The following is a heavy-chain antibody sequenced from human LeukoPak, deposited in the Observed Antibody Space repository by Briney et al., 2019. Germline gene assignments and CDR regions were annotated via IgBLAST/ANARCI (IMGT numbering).Heavy chain of an antibody. D-gene: IGHD5-24*01. V-gene: IGHV4-39*07. Sequence: KPSETLSLTCTVSGGSISSSSYYWGWIRQPPGKGLEWIGSIYYSGSTYYNPSLKSRVTISVDTSKNQFSLKLSSVTAADTTVYYCARVRLARWLQFSTDAFDIWGQGTMVTVSS. J-gene: IGHJ3*02. CDR1: GGSISSSSYY. CDR2: IYYSGST. CDR3: ARVRLARWLQFSTDAFDI.